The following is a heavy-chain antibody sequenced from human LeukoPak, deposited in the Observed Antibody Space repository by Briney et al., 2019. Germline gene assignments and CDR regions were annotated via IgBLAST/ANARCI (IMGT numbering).Heavy chain of an antibody. Sequence: PGGSLRLSCAASGFTFSSYAMSWVRQAPGKGLEWVSAISGSGGSTYYADSVKGRFTISRDNSKNTLYLQMNSLRAEDTAVYYCAKDVYHDFWSGYYPYYLDYWGQGTLVTVSS. D-gene: IGHD3-3*01. J-gene: IGHJ4*02. CDR2: ISGSGGST. V-gene: IGHV3-23*01. CDR1: GFTFSSYA. CDR3: AKDVYHDFWSGYYPYYLDY.